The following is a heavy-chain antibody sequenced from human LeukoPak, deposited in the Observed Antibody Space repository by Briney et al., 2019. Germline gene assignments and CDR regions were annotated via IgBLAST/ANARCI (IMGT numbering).Heavy chain of an antibody. CDR2: TYYRSKRYN. Sequence: SQTLPLTCAICGGSVSSNSAAWNWIRQSPSRGLEWLGRTYYRSKRYNDYAVSVKSRITVNPDTSKNHCSLQLNSVTPEDTAVYYCARSPPLYDSSGYYHEGAFDIWGQGTMVTVSS. D-gene: IGHD3-22*01. J-gene: IGHJ3*02. CDR3: ARSPPLYDSSGYYHEGAFDI. V-gene: IGHV6-1*01. CDR1: GGSVSSNSAA.